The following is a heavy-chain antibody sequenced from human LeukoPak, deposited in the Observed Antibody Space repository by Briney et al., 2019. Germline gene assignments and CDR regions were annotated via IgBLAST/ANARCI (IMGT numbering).Heavy chain of an antibody. CDR3: ARDHSAMALDY. J-gene: IGHJ4*02. CDR1: GGSISSYY. CDR2: IYYSGST. Sequence: SETLSLTCTVSGGSISSYYWSWIRQPPGKGLEWIGYIYYSGSTNYNPSLKSRVTISVDTSKNQFSLKLSSVTAVDTAVYYCARDHSAMALDYWGQGTLVTVSS. V-gene: IGHV4-59*01. D-gene: IGHD5-18*01.